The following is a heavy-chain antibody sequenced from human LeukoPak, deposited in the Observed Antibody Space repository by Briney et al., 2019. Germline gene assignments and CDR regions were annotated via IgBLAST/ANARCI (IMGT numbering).Heavy chain of an antibody. CDR3: AKSPRSAADNWFDP. D-gene: IGHD6-13*01. CDR2: ISAGGGST. V-gene: IGHV3-23*01. J-gene: IGHJ5*02. CDR1: GFTLSTYA. Sequence: GGSLRLSCAASGFTLSTYAMNWVRQAPGKGLEWVSGISAGGGSTYYADSVKGRFTISRDNSKNTLYLQMNSLTVEDTAVYYCAKSPRSAADNWFDPWGQGTLVTVSS.